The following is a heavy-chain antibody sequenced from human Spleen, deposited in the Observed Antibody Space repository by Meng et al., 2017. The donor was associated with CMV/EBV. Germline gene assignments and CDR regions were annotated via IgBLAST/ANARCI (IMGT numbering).Heavy chain of an antibody. D-gene: IGHD3-3*01. Sequence: ASVKVSCKASGYTFTSYDINWVRQATGQGLEWMGWMNPNSGNTGYAQKFQGRVTMTRNTSISTAYMELSSLRSEDRAVYYCARAGFLEWLWRGYYYYGMDVWGQGTTVTVSS. V-gene: IGHV1-8*01. CDR3: ARAGFLEWLWRGYYYYGMDV. CDR1: GYTFTSYD. J-gene: IGHJ6*02. CDR2: MNPNSGNT.